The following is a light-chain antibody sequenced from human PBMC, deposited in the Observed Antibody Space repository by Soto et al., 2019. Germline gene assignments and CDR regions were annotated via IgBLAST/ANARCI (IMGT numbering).Light chain of an antibody. CDR1: SSDVGGYNY. Sequence: QSVLTQPASVSGSPGQSITISCTGTSSDVGGYNYVSWYQQHPGKAPKLTIYDVSNRPSGVSNRFSGSKSGNTASLTISGLQAEDEADYYCSSYTSSCTLVVFGGGTKLTVL. CDR2: DVS. J-gene: IGLJ2*01. V-gene: IGLV2-14*01. CDR3: SSYTSSCTLVV.